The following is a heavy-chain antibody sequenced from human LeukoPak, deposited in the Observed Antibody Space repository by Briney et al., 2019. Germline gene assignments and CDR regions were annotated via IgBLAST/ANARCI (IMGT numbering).Heavy chain of an antibody. CDR3: ARAGYY. Sequence: ASVKVSCKPSGYTFTRYYMHWVRQAPGQGLEWMGGINPNSVGTNYAQKFQGRATMTRDTSISTAYMELSRVRSDDTAVYYWARAGYYWGQGTLVTVSS. V-gene: IGHV1-2*02. CDR1: GYTFTRYY. CDR2: INPNSVGT. J-gene: IGHJ4*02.